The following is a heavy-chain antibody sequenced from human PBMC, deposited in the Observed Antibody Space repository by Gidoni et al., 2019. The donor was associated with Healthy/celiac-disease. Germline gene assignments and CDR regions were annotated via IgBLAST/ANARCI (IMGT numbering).Heavy chain of an antibody. CDR1: GYTFTGYY. D-gene: IGHD3-22*01. Sequence: QVQLVQSGAEVKKPGASVKVSCKASGYTFTGYYMHWVRQAPGQGLEWMGWINTNSGGTNYAQKFQGRVTMTRDTSISTAYMELSRLRSDDTAVYYCARDLYYYDSSGYYVPFDYWGQGTLVTVSS. V-gene: IGHV1-2*02. J-gene: IGHJ4*02. CDR3: ARDLYYYDSSGYYVPFDY. CDR2: INTNSGGT.